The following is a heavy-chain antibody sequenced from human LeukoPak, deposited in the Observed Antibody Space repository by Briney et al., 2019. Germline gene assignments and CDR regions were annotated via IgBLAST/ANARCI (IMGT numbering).Heavy chain of an antibody. Sequence: KSSETLSLTCAVYGGSFSGYYWSWLRQPPGKGLEWIGEINHSGSTNYNPSLKSRVTISVDTSKNQFSLKLSSVTAADTAVYYCARGEVGRGGDCYSRCYAFDIWAKGQWSPSLQ. J-gene: IGHJ3*02. CDR2: INHSGST. CDR1: GGSFSGYY. V-gene: IGHV4-34*01. D-gene: IGHD2-21*02. CDR3: ARGEVGRGGDCYSRCYAFDI.